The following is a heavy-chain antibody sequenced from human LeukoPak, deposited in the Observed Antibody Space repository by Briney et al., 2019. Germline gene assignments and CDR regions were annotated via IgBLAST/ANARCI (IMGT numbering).Heavy chain of an antibody. Sequence: GGSLRLSCAASGFPFHNYWMTWVRQAPGKGLEWVAQVNQDGSEAHYADSVKARFTISRDNARTSVSLQMNSLRAEDTAVYYCVRDGGVSGYDLLDNWGQGTLVTVSS. CDR1: GFPFHNYW. CDR2: VNQDGSEA. V-gene: IGHV3-7*01. D-gene: IGHD5-12*01. J-gene: IGHJ4*02. CDR3: VRDGGVSGYDLLDN.